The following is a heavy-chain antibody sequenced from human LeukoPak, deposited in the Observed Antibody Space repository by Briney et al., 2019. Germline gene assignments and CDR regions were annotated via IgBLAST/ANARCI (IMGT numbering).Heavy chain of an antibody. CDR2: IYYTGGT. D-gene: IGHD5-18*01. Sequence: SETLSLTCTVSGYSISSGYYWGWIRQPPGRGLEWIGSIYYTGGTLYNPSLKSRVSMSVDTSTNQFSLKLTSVTAADTAVYYCARDRTGRNTAQDDYWGQGTLVTVSS. CDR3: ARDRTGRNTAQDDY. V-gene: IGHV4-38-2*02. J-gene: IGHJ4*02. CDR1: GYSISSGYY.